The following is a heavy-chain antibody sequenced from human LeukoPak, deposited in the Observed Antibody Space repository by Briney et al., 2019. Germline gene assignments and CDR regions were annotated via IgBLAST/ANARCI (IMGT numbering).Heavy chain of an antibody. CDR3: ARGSDFYGGNWFDP. D-gene: IGHD3-3*01. V-gene: IGHV3-48*01. CDR1: GFTFSIYN. Sequence: GGSLRLSCAASGFTFSIYNMNWVRQAPGKGLEWASYISGRTGTIYYTDSVKGRFTISRDNAKNSLYLQMNSLRAEDTAVYYCARGSDFYGGNWFDPWGQGTLVTVSS. J-gene: IGHJ5*02. CDR2: ISGRTGTI.